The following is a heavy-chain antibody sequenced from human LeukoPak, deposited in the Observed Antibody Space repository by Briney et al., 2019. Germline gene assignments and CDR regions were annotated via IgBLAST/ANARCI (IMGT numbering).Heavy chain of an antibody. CDR1: GFTFSDYY. CDR3: AREPYSSSWYGHDAFDI. CDR2: IYHSGST. J-gene: IGHJ3*02. V-gene: IGHV4-34*01. D-gene: IGHD6-13*01. Sequence: PGGSLRLSCAASGFTFSDYYMSWIRQPPGKGLEWIGEIYHSGSTNYNPSLKSRVTISVDKTKNQFSLKLSSVTAADTAVYYCAREPYSSSWYGHDAFDIWGQGTMVTVSS.